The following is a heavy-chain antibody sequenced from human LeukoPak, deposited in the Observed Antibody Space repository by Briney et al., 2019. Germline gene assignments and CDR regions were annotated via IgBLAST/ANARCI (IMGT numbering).Heavy chain of an antibody. CDR1: GGSISSSSYY. CDR3: ARGRARSGYDFFDY. CDR2: IYYSGST. J-gene: IGHJ4*02. V-gene: IGHV4-39*07. Sequence: SETLSLTCTVSGGSISSSSYYWGWIRQPPGKGLEWIGSIYYSGSTYYNPSLKSRVTISVDTSKNQFSLKLSSVTAADTAVYYCARGRARSGYDFFDYWGQGTLVTVSS. D-gene: IGHD5-12*01.